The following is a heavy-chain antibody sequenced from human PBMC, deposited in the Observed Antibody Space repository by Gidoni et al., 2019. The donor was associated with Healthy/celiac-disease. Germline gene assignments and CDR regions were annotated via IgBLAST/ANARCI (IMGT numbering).Heavy chain of an antibody. CDR2: IIPIFGTA. CDR3: ARLGYSSSWSVGSYFDY. Sequence: QLQLVQSVAEVKKPGSSVKVSCKASGGTFSSYAISWVRQAPGQGLEWMGGIIPIFGTANYAQKFQGRVTITADKYTSTAYMELSSMRSEDTAVYYCARLGYSSSWSVGSYFDYWGQGTLVTVSS. J-gene: IGHJ4*02. D-gene: IGHD6-13*01. CDR1: GGTFSSYA. V-gene: IGHV1-69*06.